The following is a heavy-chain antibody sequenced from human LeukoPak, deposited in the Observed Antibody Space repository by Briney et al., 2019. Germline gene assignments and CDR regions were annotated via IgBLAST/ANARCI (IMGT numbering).Heavy chain of an antibody. CDR3: ASEAHRGGGFDS. V-gene: IGHV4-39*01. D-gene: IGHD3-16*01. Sequence: PSETLSLTCTVSGGSISSDTYFWGWIRQPPGKGLEWIANIYFTGNTSYNPSLKSRATISVDTSKNQFSLTLSSVTAADTAVYYCASEAHRGGGFDSWGQGTQVTVSS. J-gene: IGHJ4*02. CDR1: GGSISSDTYF. CDR2: IYFTGNT.